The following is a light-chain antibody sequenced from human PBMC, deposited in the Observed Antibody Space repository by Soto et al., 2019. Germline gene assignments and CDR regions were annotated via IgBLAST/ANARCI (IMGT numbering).Light chain of an antibody. CDR2: EVN. CDR1: PSDVGGYIS. J-gene: IGLJ2*01. Sequence: QSALTQPPSASGSPGQSVTISCTGTPSDVGGYISVSWYQQKSGKAPTLIIYEVNKRPSGVPDRFSGSKSGSTAFLFVSGLRAEDEADYYCSSYAGSSTWVFGGGTQLTVL. V-gene: IGLV2-8*01. CDR3: SSYAGSSTWV.